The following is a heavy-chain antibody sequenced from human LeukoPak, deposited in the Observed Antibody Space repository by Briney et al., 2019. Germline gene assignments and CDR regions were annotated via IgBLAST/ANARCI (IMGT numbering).Heavy chain of an antibody. V-gene: IGHV3-21*01. CDR2: ISSSSSYI. Sequence: GGSLRLSCAASGFTFSSYSMNWVRQAPGKGLEWVSSISSSSSYIYYADSVKGRFTISRDNAKISLYLQMNSLRAEDTAVYYCARDRTSGCSGGSCYNGGFDYWGQGTLVTVSS. CDR1: GFTFSSYS. D-gene: IGHD2-15*01. CDR3: ARDRTSGCSGGSCYNGGFDY. J-gene: IGHJ4*02.